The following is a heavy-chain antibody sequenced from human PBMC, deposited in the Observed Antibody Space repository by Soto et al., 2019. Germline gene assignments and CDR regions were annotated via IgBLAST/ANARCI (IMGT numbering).Heavy chain of an antibody. Sequence: EVQLVESGGGLVQPGGSLRLSCAASGFTFSSYSMNWVRQAPGKGLEWVSYISSSSSTIYYADSVKGRFTISRDNAKNSTDLQMNSPRAREHAVVYCSRDLKHGPFDLRGQGTLVTVSS. J-gene: IGHJ4*02. V-gene: IGHV3-48*01. CDR2: ISSSSSTI. CDR1: GFTFSSYS. CDR3: SRDLKHGPFDL.